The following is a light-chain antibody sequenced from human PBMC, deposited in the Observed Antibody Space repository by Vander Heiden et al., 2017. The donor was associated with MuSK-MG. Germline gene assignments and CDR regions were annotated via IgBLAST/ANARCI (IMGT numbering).Light chain of an antibody. CDR2: DVS. CDR3: RSYTRRSKVA. CDR1: STDIENFNY. J-gene: IGLJ3*02. V-gene: IGLV2-14*01. Sequence: SSLTQPPAVTGSPAQSVTISCTGASTDIENFNYVSCYQQPPANPTNLVFYDVSYRPSGLSSRFSGSRSGSTASLTISGRQAEDEADYYCRSYTRRSKVAFGGGTKLTVL.